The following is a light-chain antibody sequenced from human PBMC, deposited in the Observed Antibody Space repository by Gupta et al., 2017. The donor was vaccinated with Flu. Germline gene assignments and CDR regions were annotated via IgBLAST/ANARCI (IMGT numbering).Light chain of an antibody. J-gene: IGKJ1*01. CDR3: MQGIDTPRT. V-gene: IGKV2-28*01. CDR1: QSLLHSNGTTY. CDR2: LGS. Sequence: MSCRSSQSLLHSNGTTYLDWYRQKPGQSPQLLVYLGSNRASGVPDRFSGSGSGTDFTLRISRVEADDVGVYYCMQGIDTPRTFGQGTKVEIK.